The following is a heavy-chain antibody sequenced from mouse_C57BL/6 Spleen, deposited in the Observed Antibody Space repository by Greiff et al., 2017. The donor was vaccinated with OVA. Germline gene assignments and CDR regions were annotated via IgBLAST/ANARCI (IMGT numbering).Heavy chain of an antibody. V-gene: IGHV1-7*01. CDR3: ANIYYDYDEDYFDY. D-gene: IGHD2-4*01. CDR1: GYTFTSYW. J-gene: IGHJ2*01. CDR2: INPSSGYT. Sequence: VQVVESGAELAKPGASVKLSCKASGYTFTSYWMHWVKQRPGQGLEWIGYINPSSGYTKYNQKFKDKATLTADKSSSTAYMQLSSLTYEDSAVYYCANIYYDYDEDYFDYWGQGTTLTVSS.